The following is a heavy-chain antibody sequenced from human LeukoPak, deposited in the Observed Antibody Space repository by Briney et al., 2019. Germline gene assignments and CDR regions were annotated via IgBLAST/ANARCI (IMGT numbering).Heavy chain of an antibody. CDR1: GFTFSSYA. Sequence: GGSLRLSCAASGFTFSSYAVSWVRQAPGKGLEWVSTISGSGGGTYYANSVKGRFIISRDNSRNRLYLQMNSLRAEDTAVYYCAKDRGYGFWSPSGWFDPWGQGTLVTVSS. V-gene: IGHV3-23*01. D-gene: IGHD3-3*01. CDR2: ISGSGGGT. J-gene: IGHJ5*02. CDR3: AKDRGYGFWSPSGWFDP.